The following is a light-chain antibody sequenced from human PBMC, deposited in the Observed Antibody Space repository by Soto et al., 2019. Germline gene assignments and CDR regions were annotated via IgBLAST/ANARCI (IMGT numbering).Light chain of an antibody. CDR3: QQYNNWPLT. Sequence: EIVMTQSPATLSVSPGERATLSCRASQSVSSNLAWYQQKPGQTPRLLIYDASSRATGIPARFSGSGSGTDFTLTISSLQSEDFAVYYGQQYNNWPLTFGGGTNVEIK. CDR1: QSVSSN. J-gene: IGKJ4*01. CDR2: DAS. V-gene: IGKV3-15*01.